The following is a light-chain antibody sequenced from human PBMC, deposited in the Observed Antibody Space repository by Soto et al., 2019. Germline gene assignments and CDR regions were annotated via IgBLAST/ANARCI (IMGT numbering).Light chain of an antibody. CDR3: QQYNNWPPLT. Sequence: EIVMTQSPATLSVSPGERATLSCRASQSVRSNLAWYQLKPGQAPRLLIYGVSTRATGIPARFSGSGSGTEFTLTISSLQSEDFAVYYCQQYNNWPPLTFGGGTKVEIK. J-gene: IGKJ4*01. CDR1: QSVRSN. V-gene: IGKV3-15*01. CDR2: GVS.